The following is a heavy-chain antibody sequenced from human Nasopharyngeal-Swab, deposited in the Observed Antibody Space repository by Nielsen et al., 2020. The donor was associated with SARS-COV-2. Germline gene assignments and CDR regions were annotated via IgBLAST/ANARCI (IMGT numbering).Heavy chain of an antibody. V-gene: IGHV1-24*01. CDR2: FDPEDGET. CDR3: ATAPPMVVTPPWWFDP. D-gene: IGHD4-23*01. Sequence: ASVKVSCKASGYTFTSYAMNWVRQAPGKGLEWMGGFDPEDGETIYAQKFQGRVTMTEDTSTDTAYMELSSLRSEDTAVYYCATAPPMVVTPPWWFDPWGQGTLVTVSS. J-gene: IGHJ5*02. CDR1: GYTFTSYA.